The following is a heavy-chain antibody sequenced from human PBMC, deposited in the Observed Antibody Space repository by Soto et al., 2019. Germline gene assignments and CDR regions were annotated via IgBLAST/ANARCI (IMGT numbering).Heavy chain of an antibody. CDR1: GFTFSSYW. J-gene: IGHJ4*02. CDR2: IKQDGSAK. Sequence: EVQLVESGGGLVQPGGSLRLSCAASGFTFSSYWMSWVRQAPGKGLKWVANIKQDGSAKEYVDSVKGRFTISRDNAKNSLYLQMNSLRAKDTAVYFCGRGSAGYSSSSYLLENWGQGTLVTVSS. V-gene: IGHV3-7*01. D-gene: IGHD6-6*01. CDR3: GRGSAGYSSSSYLLEN.